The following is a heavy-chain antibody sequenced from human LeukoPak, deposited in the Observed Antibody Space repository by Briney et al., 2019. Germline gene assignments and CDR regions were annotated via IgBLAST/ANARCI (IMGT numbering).Heavy chain of an antibody. CDR3: ARLIVGATPDFDY. Sequence: SETLSLTCTVSGGSISGSSYYWGWIRQPPGKGLEWIGSIYYSGSTYYNPSLKSRVTISVDTSKNQFSLKLSSVTAADTAVYYCARLIVGATPDFDYWGQGTLVTVSS. CDR2: IYYSGST. J-gene: IGHJ4*02. D-gene: IGHD1-26*01. CDR1: GGSISGSSYY. V-gene: IGHV4-39*01.